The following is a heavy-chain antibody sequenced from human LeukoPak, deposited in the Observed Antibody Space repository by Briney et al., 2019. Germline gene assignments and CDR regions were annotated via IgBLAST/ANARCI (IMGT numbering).Heavy chain of an antibody. D-gene: IGHD2-8*01. CDR2: ISYDGSNK. CDR3: ARDRLLMVYEDAFDI. Sequence: GGSLRLSCAASGFTFSSYDMHWVRQAPGKGLEWVAVISYDGSNKYYADSVKGRFTISRDNSKNTLYLQMNSLRAEDTAVYYCARDRLLMVYEDAFDIWGQGTMVTVSS. V-gene: IGHV3-30*19. CDR1: GFTFSSYD. J-gene: IGHJ3*02.